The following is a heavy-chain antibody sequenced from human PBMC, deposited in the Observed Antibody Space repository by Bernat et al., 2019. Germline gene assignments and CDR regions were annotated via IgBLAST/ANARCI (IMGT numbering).Heavy chain of an antibody. CDR3: ARDDHYDSSGYKPLDY. D-gene: IGHD3-22*01. CDR1: GGSISSSNW. V-gene: IGHV4-4*02. Sequence: QVQLQESGPGLVKPSGTLSLTCAVSGGSISSSNWWSWVRQPPGKGVEWIGEIYHSGSTNYTPSLKSRVTISVDKSKNQFSLKLSSVNAADTAVYYCARDDHYDSSGYKPLDYWGQGTLVTVSS. CDR2: IYHSGST. J-gene: IGHJ4*02.